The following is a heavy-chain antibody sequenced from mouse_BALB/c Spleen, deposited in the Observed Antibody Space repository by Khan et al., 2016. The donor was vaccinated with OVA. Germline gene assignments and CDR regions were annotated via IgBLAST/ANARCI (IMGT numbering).Heavy chain of an antibody. J-gene: IGHJ3*01. CDR3: VRDGAYYWYDGLVAY. Sequence: QVQLKESGAELARPGASVKMSCKASGYTFTSYTIHWIKQRPGQGLEWIGYINPSNGYTNYNQKFKDKATLTADKSSTTAYMQLSSLTSDDSAVYNSVRDGAYYWYDGLVAYWGQGTTVTVSA. D-gene: IGHD2-14*01. V-gene: IGHV1-4*01. CDR1: GYTFTSYT. CDR2: INPSNGYT.